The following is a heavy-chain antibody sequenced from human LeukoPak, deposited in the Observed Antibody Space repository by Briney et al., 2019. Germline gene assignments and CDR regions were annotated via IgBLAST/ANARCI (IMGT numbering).Heavy chain of an antibody. V-gene: IGHV3-23*01. J-gene: IGHJ3*02. CDR2: ISGSGGST. CDR1: GFTFSSYA. Sequence: QPGGSLRLSCAASGFTFSSYAMSWVRQAPGKGLEWVSAISGSGGSTYYADSVKGRFTISRDNSKNTLYLQMNSLRAEDTAVYYCAKDRITMIVVAPETDAFDIWGQGTMVTASS. D-gene: IGHD3-22*01. CDR3: AKDRITMIVVAPETDAFDI.